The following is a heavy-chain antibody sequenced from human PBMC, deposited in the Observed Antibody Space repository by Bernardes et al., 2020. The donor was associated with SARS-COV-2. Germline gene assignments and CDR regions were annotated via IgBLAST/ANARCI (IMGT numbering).Heavy chain of an antibody. J-gene: IGHJ4*02. CDR3: AKDWDIAVAGSDY. V-gene: IGHV3-23*01. CDR2: ISGSGSGT. D-gene: IGHD6-19*01. CDR1: GFTFSSYA. Sequence: GSLRLSCVASGFTFSSYAMTWVRQAPGKGLEWVSAISGSGSGTYYADSVKGRFTISRDNSKNTLYLQMNSLRAQDTAVYYCAKDWDIAVAGSDYWGQGTLVTVSS.